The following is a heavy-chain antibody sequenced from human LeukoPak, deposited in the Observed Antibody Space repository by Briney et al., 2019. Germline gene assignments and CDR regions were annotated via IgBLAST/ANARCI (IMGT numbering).Heavy chain of an antibody. V-gene: IGHV3-21*06. D-gene: IGHD3-22*01. Sequence: PGGSLRLSCEASGFTFDTHTVNWVRQAPGKGLEWVSSIASDTTYMKYADSVKGRFTVSRGNAKNSVFLEMKSLRADDTAIYFCARDYYDSSASATFDYWGRGTLVTVSS. CDR3: ARDYYDSSASATFDY. CDR1: GFTFDTHT. J-gene: IGHJ4*02. CDR2: IASDTTYM.